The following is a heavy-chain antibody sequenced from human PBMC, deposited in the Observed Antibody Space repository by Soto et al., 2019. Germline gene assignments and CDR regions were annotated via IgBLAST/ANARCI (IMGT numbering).Heavy chain of an antibody. J-gene: IGHJ4*02. CDR2: INAGNGNT. CDR1: GYTFTSYA. D-gene: IGHD1-1*01. Sequence: QVQLVQSGAEEKKPGASVKVSCKASGYTFTSYAMHWVRQAPGQRLEWMGWINAGNGNTKYSQKFQGRVTITSDTSASTAYMELSSLSSEDTAVYYCARSPGGPMTTGAYWGQGTLVTVAS. CDR3: ARSPGGPMTTGAY. V-gene: IGHV1-3*05.